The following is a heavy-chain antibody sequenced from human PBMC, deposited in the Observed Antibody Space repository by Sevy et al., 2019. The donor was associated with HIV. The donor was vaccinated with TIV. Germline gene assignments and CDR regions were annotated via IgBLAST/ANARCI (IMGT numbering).Heavy chain of an antibody. Sequence: GGSLRLSCAASGLTFSNAWMSWVRQAPGKGLEGVAVIKSKTDGGTTDYAAPVKGRFTISRDDSKNTLYLQMNSLKTEDTAVYYCTTSQWELPHDAFDIWGQGTMVTVSS. D-gene: IGHD1-26*01. CDR3: TTSQWELPHDAFDI. V-gene: IGHV3-15*01. CDR2: IKSKTDGGTT. J-gene: IGHJ3*02. CDR1: GLTFSNAW.